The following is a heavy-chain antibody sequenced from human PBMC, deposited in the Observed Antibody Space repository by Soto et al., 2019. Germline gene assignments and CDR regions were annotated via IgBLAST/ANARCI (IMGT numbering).Heavy chain of an antibody. D-gene: IGHD3-22*01. CDR3: ARDFFDSSDYTTNWFDP. CDR1: GGSISNSSFY. Sequence: SETLSLTCTVSGGSISNSSFYWGWIRQPPGKGLERIGSSYYTGSTYYKPSLKSRVTISVDTSKNQFSLKLTSVTATDAALYYCARDFFDSSDYTTNWFDPWGQGTLVTVSS. J-gene: IGHJ5*02. V-gene: IGHV4-39*01. CDR2: SYYTGST.